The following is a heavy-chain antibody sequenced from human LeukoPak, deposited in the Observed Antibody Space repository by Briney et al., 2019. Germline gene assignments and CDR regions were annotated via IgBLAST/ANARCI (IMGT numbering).Heavy chain of an antibody. CDR1: GGSISDYY. J-gene: IGHJ6*03. CDR3: ARGDFCSKSNCYLRPMDV. CDR2: IYYRGST. V-gene: IGHV4-59*01. Sequence: SETLSLTCTVSGGSISDYYWNWIRQPPGKGLEWIGYIYYRGSTTYNPSLKSRVTLSVDTAKNQFSLKVRSVTAADTAVYYCARGDFCSKSNCYLRPMDVWGRRTPVTVSS. D-gene: IGHD3-3*01.